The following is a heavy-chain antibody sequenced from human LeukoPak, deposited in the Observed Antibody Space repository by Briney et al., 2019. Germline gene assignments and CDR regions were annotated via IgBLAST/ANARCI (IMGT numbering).Heavy chain of an antibody. J-gene: IGHJ4*02. CDR2: IFPILGIA. D-gene: IGHD6-13*01. Sequence: SVKVSCKASGGTFSSYAISWVRQAPGQGLEWMGRIFPILGIAISAQKFQGRVKITADISTSTAYMELTSLRSEDTALYYCAKAPAREQLASPLDYWGQGTLVTVSS. CDR1: GGTFSSYA. CDR3: AKAPAREQLASPLDY. V-gene: IGHV1-69*04.